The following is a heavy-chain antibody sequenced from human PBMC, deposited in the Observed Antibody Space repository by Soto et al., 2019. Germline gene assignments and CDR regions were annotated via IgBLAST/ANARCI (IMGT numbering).Heavy chain of an antibody. CDR2: IYYSGNT. CDR3: ARGQFNILTGYYIDF. D-gene: IGHD3-9*01. CDR1: GGSISSYR. Sequence: SETLSLTCTVSGGSISSYRWSWIRQPPGEGLEWIGSIYYSGNTNYNPSLKSRVTISADTSKNEFSLRLRSVTAADTAVYYCARGQFNILTGYYIDFWGQGTLVTVSS. J-gene: IGHJ4*02. V-gene: IGHV4-59*12.